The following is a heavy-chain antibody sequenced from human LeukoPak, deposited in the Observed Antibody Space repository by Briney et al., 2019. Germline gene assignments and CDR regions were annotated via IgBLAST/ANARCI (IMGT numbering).Heavy chain of an antibody. CDR3: AKGRSGPAIAVAVTLSD. J-gene: IGHJ4*02. D-gene: IGHD6-13*01. CDR1: GFTFSTYA. V-gene: IGHV3-23*01. CDR2: FSGSGASS. Sequence: GGSLRLSCAASGFTFSTYAMSWVRQAPGKGLEWVSVFSGSGASSQYAASVRGRFAISRDKSKNTLYLQMSSLRAEDTAVYYCAKGRSGPAIAVAVTLSDWGQGALVTVSS.